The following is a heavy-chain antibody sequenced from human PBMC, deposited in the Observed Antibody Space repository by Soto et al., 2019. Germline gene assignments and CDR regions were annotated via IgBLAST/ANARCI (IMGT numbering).Heavy chain of an antibody. CDR3: ARGAAQINYGVDV. CDR1: GYTFTTYT. D-gene: IGHD6-6*01. Sequence: QVQLVQSGAEVKKPGASVKVSCKASGYTFTTYTINWVRQAPGQGLEWMGWIRTDSGYTNYAQNLQGRVTLTTDRSTSTAYMELSSLTADDTAVYYCARGAAQINYGVDVWGQGTTVTFSS. CDR2: IRTDSGYT. J-gene: IGHJ6*02. V-gene: IGHV1-18*01.